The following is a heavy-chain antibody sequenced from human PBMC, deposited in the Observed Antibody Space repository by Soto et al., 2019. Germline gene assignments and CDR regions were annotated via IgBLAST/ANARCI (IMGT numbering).Heavy chain of an antibody. V-gene: IGHV2-5*02. CDR1: GFSLSTSGVG. CDR3: AHLVVAGITYYSDS. Sequence: QITLKESGPTLVKPTQTLTLTCTFSGFSLSTSGVGVGWIRQPPGKALEWLTFIYWDDDKRNSPFLKSRLTIXXXTXXNQVVLTMTNMDPVDTATYYCAHLVVAGITYYSDSRGQGTLVTVSS. CDR2: IYWDDDK. D-gene: IGHD2-15*01. J-gene: IGHJ4*02.